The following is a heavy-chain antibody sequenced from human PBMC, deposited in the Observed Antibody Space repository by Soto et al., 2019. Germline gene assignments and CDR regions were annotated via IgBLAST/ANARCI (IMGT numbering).Heavy chain of an antibody. CDR2: IYYSGST. CDR3: ASSSLPYDILTGYYMAAIDY. V-gene: IGHV4-31*03. D-gene: IGHD3-9*01. Sequence: PSETLSLTCTVSGGSISSGGYYWSWIRQHPGKGLEWIVYIYYSGSTYYNPSLKSRVTISVDTSKNQFSLKLSSVTAADTAVYYCASSSLPYDILTGYYMAAIDYWGQGTLVTVSS. J-gene: IGHJ4*02. CDR1: GGSISSGGYY.